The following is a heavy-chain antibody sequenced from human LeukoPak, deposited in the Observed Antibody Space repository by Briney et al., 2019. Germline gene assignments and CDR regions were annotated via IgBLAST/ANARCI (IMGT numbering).Heavy chain of an antibody. CDR2: ISSSGSTI. D-gene: IGHD3-10*01. J-gene: IGHJ6*03. CDR3: ARQSLSVRSYYMDV. CDR1: GFTFSSYE. Sequence: GGSLRLSCAASGFTFSSYEMNWVRQAPGKGLEWVSYISSSGSTIYYADSVKGRFTISRDNAKNSLYLQMNSLRSDDTAVYYCARQSLSVRSYYMDVWGKGTAVTVSS. V-gene: IGHV3-48*03.